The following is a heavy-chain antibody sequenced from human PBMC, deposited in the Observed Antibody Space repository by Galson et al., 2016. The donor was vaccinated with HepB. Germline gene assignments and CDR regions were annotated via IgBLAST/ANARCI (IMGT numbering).Heavy chain of an antibody. D-gene: IGHD3-22*01. Sequence: SVKVSCKASGFSFTDYYMHWVRQAPGQGLEWMGWISPKSGVTNYAQKFQGRVTMTRDTSISTAYMELSSLRSDDTAVYYCARVSYLDRNMDVWGKGTTVIVSS. CDR3: ARVSYLDRNMDV. CDR1: GFSFTDYY. V-gene: IGHV1-2*02. J-gene: IGHJ6*03. CDR2: ISPKSGVT.